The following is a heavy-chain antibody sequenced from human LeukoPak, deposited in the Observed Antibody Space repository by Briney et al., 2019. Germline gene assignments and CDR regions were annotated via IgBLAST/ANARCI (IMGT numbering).Heavy chain of an antibody. D-gene: IGHD3-3*01. Sequence: TSETLSLTCTVSGGSISSSSYYWGWIRQPPGKGLEWIGSIYYSGSTYYNPSLKSRVTISVDTSKNQFSLKLSSVTAADTAVYCCARTIGAFDIWGQGTMVTVSS. CDR3: ARTIGAFDI. V-gene: IGHV4-39*07. J-gene: IGHJ3*02. CDR2: IYYSGST. CDR1: GGSISSSSYY.